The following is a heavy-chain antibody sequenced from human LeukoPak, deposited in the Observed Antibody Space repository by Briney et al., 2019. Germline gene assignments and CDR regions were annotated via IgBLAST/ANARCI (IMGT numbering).Heavy chain of an antibody. D-gene: IGHD2-15*01. CDR1: GYTFTGYY. V-gene: IGHV1-2*02. J-gene: IGHJ4*02. CDR3: ARDQGYCSGGSCLFFDY. Sequence: GASVTVSYKASGYTFTGYYMHWVRQAPGQGLEWMGWINPNSGGTNYAQKFQGRVTMTRDTSISTAYMELSRLRSDDTAVYYCARDQGYCSGGSCLFFDYWGQGTLVTVSS. CDR2: INPNSGGT.